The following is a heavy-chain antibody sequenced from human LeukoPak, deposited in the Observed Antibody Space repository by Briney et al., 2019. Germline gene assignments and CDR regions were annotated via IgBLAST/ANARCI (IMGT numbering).Heavy chain of an antibody. Sequence: ASVKVSCKASGYTFTSYGISWVRQAPGQGLQWMGWMSAYNGNTNYAQKLQGRVTMTTDTSTSTAYMELRSLRSDDTAVYYCARDRAGYSSGWYGEGDYWGQGTLVTVSS. CDR3: ARDRAGYSSGWYGEGDY. J-gene: IGHJ4*02. CDR2: MSAYNGNT. D-gene: IGHD6-19*01. V-gene: IGHV1-18*01. CDR1: GYTFTSYG.